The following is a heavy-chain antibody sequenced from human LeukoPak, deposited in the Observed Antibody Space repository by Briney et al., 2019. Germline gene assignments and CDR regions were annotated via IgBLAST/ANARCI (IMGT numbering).Heavy chain of an antibody. J-gene: IGHJ6*03. CDR1: GCMFTGYY. D-gene: IGHD3-16*02. CDR3: ARDFYDYVWGSYRYTLGFYYYMDV. V-gene: IGHV1-2*02. Sequence: GASVKVSCKASGCMFTGYYIHWVRQAPGQGLEWMGWINPNNGDTNYTQKFQGRVTMTRDTSISTAYMELSRLRSDDTSVYYCARDFYDYVWGSYRYTLGFYYYMDVWGKGTTVTVSS. CDR2: INPNNGDT.